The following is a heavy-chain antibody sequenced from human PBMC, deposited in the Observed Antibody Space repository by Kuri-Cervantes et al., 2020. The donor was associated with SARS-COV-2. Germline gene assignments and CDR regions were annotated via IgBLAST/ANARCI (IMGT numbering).Heavy chain of an antibody. D-gene: IGHD2-15*01. V-gene: IGHV1-69*01. CDR3: ARDRVVPGDYYYYGMDV. CDR1: GGTFSSYA. J-gene: IGHJ6*02. Sequence: GGSLRLSCKASGGTFSSYAISWVRQAPGQGLEWMGGIIPIFGTANYAQKFQGRVTITADESTSTAYMELSSLRSEDTAVYYCARDRVVPGDYYYYGMDVWGQGTTVTVSS. CDR2: IIPIFGTA.